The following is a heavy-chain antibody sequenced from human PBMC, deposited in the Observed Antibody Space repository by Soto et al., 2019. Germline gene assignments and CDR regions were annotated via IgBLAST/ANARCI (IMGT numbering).Heavy chain of an antibody. V-gene: IGHV4-59*01. CDR3: ARVNTRYYYYGMDV. J-gene: IGHJ6*02. Sequence: TSETLSLTCTVSGGSISSYYWSWIRQPPGKGLEWIGYIYYSGSTNYNPSLKSRVTISVDTSKNQFSLKLSSVTAADTAVYYCARVNTRYYYYGMDVWGQGTTVTVSS. CDR1: GGSISSYY. CDR2: IYYSGST.